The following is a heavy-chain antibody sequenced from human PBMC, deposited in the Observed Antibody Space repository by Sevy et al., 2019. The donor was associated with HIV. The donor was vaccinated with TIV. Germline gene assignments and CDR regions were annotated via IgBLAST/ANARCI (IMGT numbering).Heavy chain of an antibody. CDR1: GFTVSSNY. CDR2: IYSGGST. CDR3: ARSDCSGGSCYPDEYFQH. D-gene: IGHD2-15*01. J-gene: IGHJ1*01. V-gene: IGHV3-53*01. Sequence: GGSLRLSCAASGFTVSSNYMSWVRQAPGKGLEWVSVIYSGGSTYYADSVKGRFTISRDNSKNTLYLQMNSLRAEDTAVYYCARSDCSGGSCYPDEYFQHWGQGTLVTVSS.